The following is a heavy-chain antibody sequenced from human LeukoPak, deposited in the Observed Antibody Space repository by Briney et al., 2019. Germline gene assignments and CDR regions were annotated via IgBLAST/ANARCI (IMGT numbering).Heavy chain of an antibody. CDR1: GFSFSAYW. D-gene: IGHD1-26*01. V-gene: IGHV3-7*03. J-gene: IGHJ4*02. CDR2: IKQDGSEQ. Sequence: PGGSLRLSCAASGFSFSAYWMNWVRQAPGRGLEWVGNIKQDGSEQYYVDSVKGRFTISRDNAKNSLYLQMNSLRAEDTAVHYCAKVVGGKGWVFDSWGQGTLVTVSS. CDR3: AKVVGGKGWVFDS.